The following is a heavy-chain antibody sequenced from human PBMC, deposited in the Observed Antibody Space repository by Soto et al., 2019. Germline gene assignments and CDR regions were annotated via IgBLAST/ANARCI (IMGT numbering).Heavy chain of an antibody. CDR1: GGTFSSYA. D-gene: IGHD3-10*01. CDR2: IIPIFGTA. J-gene: IGHJ5*02. Sequence: GGSVKVSCKASGGTFSSYAISWVRQAPGQGLEWMGGIIPIFGTANYAQKFQGRVTITADESTSTAYMELSSLRSEDTAVYYCARDLKAPGGWFAPWGQGTLVTVSS. CDR3: ARDLKAPGGWFAP. V-gene: IGHV1-69*13.